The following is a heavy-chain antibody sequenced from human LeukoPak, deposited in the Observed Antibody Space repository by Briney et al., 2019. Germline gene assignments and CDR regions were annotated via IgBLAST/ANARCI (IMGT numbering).Heavy chain of an antibody. J-gene: IGHJ4*02. CDR1: GGSISSSSYY. V-gene: IGHV4-39*01. D-gene: IGHD5-18*01. CDR3: ASWGGCSYGSPFDY. CDR2: IYYSGST. Sequence: SETLSLTCTVSGGSISSSSYYWGWIRQPPGKGLEWIGSIYYSGSTYYNPSLKSRVTISVDTSKNQFSLKLSSVTAADTAVYYCASWGGCSYGSPFDYWGQGTLVTVSS.